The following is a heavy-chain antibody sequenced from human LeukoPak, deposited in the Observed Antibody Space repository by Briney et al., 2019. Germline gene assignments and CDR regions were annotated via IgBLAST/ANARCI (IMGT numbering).Heavy chain of an antibody. D-gene: IGHD6-19*01. CDR3: ARGIDRSSGRWFDP. V-gene: IGHV4-4*07. Sequence: PSETLSLTCTVSGASISNYYWSWIRQPAGKGLEWIGRVSTNGNTNYNPSLKGRVSMSVDTSKNQFSLILSSVTAADTAVYYCARGIDRSSGRWFDPWGQGTLVTVSS. J-gene: IGHJ5*02. CDR2: VSTNGNT. CDR1: GASISNYY.